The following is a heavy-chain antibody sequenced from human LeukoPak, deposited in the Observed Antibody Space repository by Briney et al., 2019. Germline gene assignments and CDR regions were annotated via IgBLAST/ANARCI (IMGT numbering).Heavy chain of an antibody. CDR1: GYTFTNYY. CDR2: INPSGGST. D-gene: IGHD3-22*01. J-gene: IGHJ4*02. CDR3: ARVSTYDSPGY. Sequence: ASVKVSCKASGYTFTNYYIHWVRQAPGQGLECMGIINPSGGSTSYAQKFQGRVTMTRDMSTSTVYMELSSLRSEDTAVYYCARVSTYDSPGYWGQGTLVTVSS. V-gene: IGHV1-46*01.